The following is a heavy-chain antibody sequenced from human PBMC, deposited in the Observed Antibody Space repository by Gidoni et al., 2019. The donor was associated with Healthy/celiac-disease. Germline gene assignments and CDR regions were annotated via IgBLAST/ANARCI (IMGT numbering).Heavy chain of an antibody. D-gene: IGHD3-9*01. CDR2: FAPEDGET. J-gene: IGHJ3*02. Sequence: SGAEVKKPGASVKVSCKVSGYTLTELSMHWVRQAPGKGLEWMGGFAPEDGETIYAQKFQGRVTMTEDTSTDTAYMELSSLRSEDTAVYYCATVPWGDILTGPGPPVAGSDAFDIWGQGTMVTVSS. CDR1: GYTLTELS. CDR3: ATVPWGDILTGPGPPVAGSDAFDI. V-gene: IGHV1-24*01.